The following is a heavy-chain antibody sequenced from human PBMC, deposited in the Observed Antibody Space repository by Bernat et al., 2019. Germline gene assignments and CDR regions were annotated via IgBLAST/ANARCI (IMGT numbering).Heavy chain of an antibody. V-gene: IGHV3-30*02. Sequence: QVQLVESGGGVVQPGGSLRLSCAASGFTFSSYGMHWVHQAPGKGLEWVAFIRYDGSNKYYADSVKGRFTIFRDNFKNTLYLQMNSLRAEDTAVYYCARDLSEQWPEIPNFFGYWGQGTLVTVSS. J-gene: IGHJ4*02. CDR1: GFTFSSYG. D-gene: IGHD6-19*01. CDR3: ARDLSEQWPEIPNFFGY. CDR2: IRYDGSNK.